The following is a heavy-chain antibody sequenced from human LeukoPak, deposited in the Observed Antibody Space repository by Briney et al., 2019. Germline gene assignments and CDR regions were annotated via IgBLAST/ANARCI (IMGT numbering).Heavy chain of an antibody. J-gene: IGHJ4*02. CDR1: GFIFSYYG. Sequence: GGSLRLSREASGFIFSYYGLNWVRQAPGKGLEWVSAISGSGGSTYYADSVKRRFTISRDNSKNTLYLQMNSLRAEDTAVYYCARRAGAYSHPYDYWGQGTLVTVSS. CDR2: ISGSGGST. CDR3: ARRAGAYSHPYDY. D-gene: IGHD4/OR15-4a*01. V-gene: IGHV3-23*01.